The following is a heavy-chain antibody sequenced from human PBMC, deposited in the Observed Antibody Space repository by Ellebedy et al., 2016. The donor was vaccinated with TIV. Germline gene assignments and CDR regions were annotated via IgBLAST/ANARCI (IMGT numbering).Heavy chain of an antibody. CDR1: GYSFTHYA. V-gene: IGHV1-18*01. Sequence: AASVKVSCKASGYSFTHYAISWVRQAPGQGLEWLGWISAYNGNTNYAPKMQGRVTIIIDTSTSTAYMVVRSLRSDDTAVYYCAAPSRANYDILTGPDFYYHGLDVWGQGTAVTVSS. D-gene: IGHD3-9*01. J-gene: IGHJ6*02. CDR2: ISAYNGNT. CDR3: AAPSRANYDILTGPDFYYHGLDV.